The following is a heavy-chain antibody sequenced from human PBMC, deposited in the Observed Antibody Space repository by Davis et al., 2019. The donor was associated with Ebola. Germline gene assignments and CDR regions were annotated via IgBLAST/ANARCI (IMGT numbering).Heavy chain of an antibody. D-gene: IGHD5-18*01. CDR2: TYYSSKWYN. CDR1: GDSVPSGG. V-gene: IGHV6-1*01. CDR3: ARGWLRGGLDV. Sequence: HSQTLSLTCAISGDSVPSGGWNWIRQSPSRGLEWLGRTYYSSKWYNDYAVSVKSRITISPDTSKNQFSLQLNSVTPEDTALYFCARGWLRGGLDVWGEGTTVTVSS. J-gene: IGHJ6*04.